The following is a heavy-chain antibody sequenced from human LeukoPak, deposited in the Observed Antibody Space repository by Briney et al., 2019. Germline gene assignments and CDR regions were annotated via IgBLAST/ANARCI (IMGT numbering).Heavy chain of an antibody. V-gene: IGHV4-34*01. Sequence: PSETLSLTCAVSGGSFSGDYWSWVRHPPEEGLGWIGDIHHSGGANYNPSLKSRVTISVDTSKNQFSLKLSSVTAADTAVYYCARNFDLGGRGTLVTVPS. CDR2: IHHSGGA. J-gene: IGHJ2*01. CDR1: GGSFSGDY. CDR3: ARNFDL.